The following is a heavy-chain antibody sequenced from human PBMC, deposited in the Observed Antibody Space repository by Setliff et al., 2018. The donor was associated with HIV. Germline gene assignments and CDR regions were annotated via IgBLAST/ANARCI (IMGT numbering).Heavy chain of an antibody. J-gene: IGHJ4*02. V-gene: IGHV4-38-2*02. D-gene: IGHD3-16*01. CDR1: DYSINSGYY. Sequence: SETLSLTCTLSDYSINSGYYWGWIRQPPGKGLQWIGSIYHGGSTYYSPSLKSRVTISGDTSKNQFSLKVRSVTAADTAVYYCARHFTWPREGGVFGYWGQGTLVTVSS. CDR2: IYHGGST. CDR3: ARHFTWPREGGVFGY.